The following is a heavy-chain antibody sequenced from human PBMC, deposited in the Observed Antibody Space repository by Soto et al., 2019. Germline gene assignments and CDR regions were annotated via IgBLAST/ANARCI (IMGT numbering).Heavy chain of an antibody. CDR3: TTDITVTTNYYYYCGMDV. CDR2: FKGKTVGGTT. J-gene: IGHJ6*02. Sequence: GGSQSPPCAALGSTFCNAWMNWVRRAPGKGPEWIGRFKGKTVGGTTNYAAPVKGRSTISRDDSKKTLYLKMNSPKTEAQAVYYCTTDITVTTNYYYYCGMDVWGQGTTVTVSS. V-gene: IGHV3-15*07. D-gene: IGHD4-17*01. CDR1: GSTFCNAW.